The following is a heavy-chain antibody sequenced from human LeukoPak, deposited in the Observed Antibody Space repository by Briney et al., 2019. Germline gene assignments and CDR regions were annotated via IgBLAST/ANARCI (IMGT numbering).Heavy chain of an antibody. CDR1: GYTFTGYY. D-gene: IGHD3-3*01. CDR3: AIDFWSGYGMDV. Sequence: GASVKVSCKASGYTFTGYYMHWVRQAPGQGLEWMGWINPNSGGTNYAQKFQGRVTMTRDTFISTAYMELSRLRSDDTAVYYCAIDFWSGYGMDVWGQGTTVTVSS. V-gene: IGHV1-2*02. J-gene: IGHJ6*02. CDR2: INPNSGGT.